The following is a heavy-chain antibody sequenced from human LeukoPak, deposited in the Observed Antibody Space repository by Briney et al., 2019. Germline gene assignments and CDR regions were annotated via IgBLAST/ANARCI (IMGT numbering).Heavy chain of an antibody. Sequence: PSGTLSLTCAVSGGSISSSNWWSWVRPPPGKGLEWIGEIYHSGSTNYNPSLKSRVTISVDKSKNQFSLKLSSVTAADTAVYYCARGTAEDSGYDVFDYWGQGTLVTVSS. CDR2: IYHSGST. J-gene: IGHJ4*02. CDR1: GGSISSSNW. D-gene: IGHD5-12*01. V-gene: IGHV4-4*02. CDR3: ARGTAEDSGYDVFDY.